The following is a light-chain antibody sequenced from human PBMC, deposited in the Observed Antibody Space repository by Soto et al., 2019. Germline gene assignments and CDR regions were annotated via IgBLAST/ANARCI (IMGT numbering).Light chain of an antibody. CDR3: QQFGHLPPFT. Sequence: EIVMTQSPANLSLSPGDRAILSCRASQSGSNHLAWYQQKPGQAPRLLIYDASTRATGIPARFSGSGSGTDFTLTISSLEYEDFAVYFCQQFGHLPPFTFGQGTKLDIK. CDR2: DAS. V-gene: IGKV3-15*01. CDR1: QSGSNH. J-gene: IGKJ2*01.